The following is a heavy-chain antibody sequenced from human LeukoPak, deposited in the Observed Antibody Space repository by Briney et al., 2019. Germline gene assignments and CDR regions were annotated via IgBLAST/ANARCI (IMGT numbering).Heavy chain of an antibody. CDR3: ARVRGSSGSYEYYHYMDV. CDR2: IYTSGST. J-gene: IGHJ6*03. V-gene: IGHV4-61*02. Sequence: PSETLSLTCTVSGGSISSSSYYWSWIRQPAGKGLEWIGRIYTSGSTNYNPSLKSRVTMSVDTSKKQFSLKLSSVTAADTAVYYCARVRGSSGSYEYYHYMDVWGKGTTVTISS. CDR1: GGSISSSSYY. D-gene: IGHD1-26*01.